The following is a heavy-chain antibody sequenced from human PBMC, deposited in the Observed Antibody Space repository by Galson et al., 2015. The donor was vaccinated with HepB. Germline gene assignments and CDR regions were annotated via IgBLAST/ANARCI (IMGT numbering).Heavy chain of an antibody. J-gene: IGHJ3*02. Sequence: SLRLSCAASGFTFDDYAMHWVRQAPGKGLEWVSGISWNSGSIGYADSVKGRFTISKDNAKNSLYLQMNSLRAEDTALYYCAKDIAYYYDSSGYPGAFDIWGQGTMVTVSS. CDR2: ISWNSGSI. V-gene: IGHV3-9*01. D-gene: IGHD3-22*01. CDR1: GFTFDDYA. CDR3: AKDIAYYYDSSGYPGAFDI.